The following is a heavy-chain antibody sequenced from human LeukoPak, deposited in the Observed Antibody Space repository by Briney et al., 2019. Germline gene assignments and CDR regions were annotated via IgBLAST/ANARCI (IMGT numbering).Heavy chain of an antibody. CDR3: ARAYYDCWSGFQYYFDY. Sequence: PSETLSLTCAVSGYSISSGYYWGWIRQPPGKGLEWIGSIYHSGSTYYNPSLKSRVTISVDTAKNQFSLKLSSVTAADTGVYYCARAYYDCWSGFQYYFDYWGQGTLVTVSS. CDR1: GYSISSGYY. D-gene: IGHD3-3*01. J-gene: IGHJ4*02. V-gene: IGHV4-38-2*01. CDR2: IYHSGST.